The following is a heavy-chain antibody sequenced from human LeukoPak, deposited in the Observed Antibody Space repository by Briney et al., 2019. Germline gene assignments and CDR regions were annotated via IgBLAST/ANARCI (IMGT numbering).Heavy chain of an antibody. CDR1: GGSFSGYY. J-gene: IGHJ4*02. Sequence: PSETLSLTCAVYGGSFSGYYWSWIRQPPGKGLEWIGEINHSGSTNYNPSLKSRVTISVDTSKNQFSLKLSSVTAADTAVYYCAGGRQVPAAITGSIVDYWGQGTLVTVSS. D-gene: IGHD2-2*02. CDR2: INHSGST. CDR3: AGGRQVPAAITGSIVDY. V-gene: IGHV4-34*01.